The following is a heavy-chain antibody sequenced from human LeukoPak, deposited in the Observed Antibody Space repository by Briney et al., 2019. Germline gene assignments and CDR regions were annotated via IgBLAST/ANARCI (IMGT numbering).Heavy chain of an antibody. Sequence: GGSLRLSCAASGCTFSSYGMYWVRQAPGKGLEWVAFIRYDGSNKYYADSVKGRFTISRDNSKNTLYLQVNSLRADDTAVYYCANSGLNRFEYWGQGALVTVSS. CDR2: IRYDGSNK. CDR1: GCTFSSYG. D-gene: IGHD2-15*01. J-gene: IGHJ4*02. V-gene: IGHV3-30*02. CDR3: ANSGLNRFEY.